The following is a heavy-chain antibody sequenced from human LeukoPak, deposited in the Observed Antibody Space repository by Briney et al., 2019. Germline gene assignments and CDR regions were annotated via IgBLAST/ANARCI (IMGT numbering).Heavy chain of an antibody. CDR3: ARLCYDFWSGYYTSDYYYYMDV. J-gene: IGHJ6*03. Sequence: PGGSLRLSCAASGFTFSSYSMNWVRQAPGKGLEWVSYISSSSSTIYYADSVKGRFTISRDNAKNSLYLQMNSLRAEDTAVYYCARLCYDFWSGYYTSDYYYYMDVWGKGTTVTVSS. V-gene: IGHV3-48*04. D-gene: IGHD3-3*01. CDR1: GFTFSSYS. CDR2: ISSSSSTI.